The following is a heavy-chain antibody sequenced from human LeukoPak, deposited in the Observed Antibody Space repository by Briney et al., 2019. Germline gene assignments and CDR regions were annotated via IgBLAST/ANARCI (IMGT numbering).Heavy chain of an antibody. CDR1: GGSISSYY. V-gene: IGHV4-59*01. CDR3: AREITIFGVVKSGWFDP. CDR2: IYYSGST. J-gene: IGHJ5*02. D-gene: IGHD3-3*01. Sequence: SETLSLXCTVSGGSISSYYWSWIRQPPGKGLEWIGYIYYSGSTNYNPSLKSRVTISVDTSKNQFSLKLSSVTAADTAVYYCAREITIFGVVKSGWFDPWGQGTLVTVSS.